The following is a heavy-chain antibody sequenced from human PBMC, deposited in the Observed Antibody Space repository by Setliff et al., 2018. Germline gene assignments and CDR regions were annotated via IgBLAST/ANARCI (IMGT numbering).Heavy chain of an antibody. CDR1: GYTFTSYG. CDR2: ISAYNGNT. D-gene: IGHD3-22*01. J-gene: IGHJ3*02. V-gene: IGHV1-18*01. Sequence: ASVKVSCKASGYTFTSYGISWVRQAPGQGLEWMGWISAYNGNTNYAQKLQGRVTMTTDTSTSTAYMGLRSLRSDDTAVYYCARDKTGYYYDSSGSHKWDAFDIWGQGTMVTVSS. CDR3: ARDKTGYYYDSSGSHKWDAFDI.